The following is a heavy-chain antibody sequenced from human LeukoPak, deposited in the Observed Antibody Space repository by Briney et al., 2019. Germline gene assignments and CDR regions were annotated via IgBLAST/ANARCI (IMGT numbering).Heavy chain of an antibody. V-gene: IGHV1-69*02. CDR2: IIPIFGIA. CDR3: AILNIVVVTGLGMDV. D-gene: IGHD2-21*02. Sequence: GSSVKVSCKASGGTFSSYTISWVRQAPGQGLEWMGRIIPIFGIANYAQKFQGRVTITADKSTSTAYMELSSLRSEDTAVYYCAILNIVVVTGLGMDVWGQGTTVTVSS. J-gene: IGHJ6*02. CDR1: GGTFSSYT.